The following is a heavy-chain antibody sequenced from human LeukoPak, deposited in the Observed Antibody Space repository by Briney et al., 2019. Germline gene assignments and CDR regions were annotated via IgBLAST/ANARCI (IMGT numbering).Heavy chain of an antibody. J-gene: IGHJ4*02. Sequence: PSETLSLTCTVSGGSISSSSYYWGWIRQPPGKGLEWIGSIYYSGSTYYNPSLKSRVTISVDTSKNQFSLKLSSVTAADTAVYYCARHLIAVAGYFDYWGQGTLVTVSS. CDR3: ARHLIAVAGYFDY. V-gene: IGHV4-39*01. D-gene: IGHD6-19*01. CDR2: IYYSGST. CDR1: GGSISSSSYY.